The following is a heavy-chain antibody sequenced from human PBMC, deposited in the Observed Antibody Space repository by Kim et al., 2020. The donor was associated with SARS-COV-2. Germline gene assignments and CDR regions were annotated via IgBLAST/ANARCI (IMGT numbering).Heavy chain of an antibody. D-gene: IGHD3-9*01. Sequence: ASVKVSCKASGYTFTSYYMHWVRQAPGQGLEWMGIINPSGGSTSYAQKFQGRVTMTRDTSSTVYMELSSLRSEDTAVYYCAREGPVVTSYDILTGDYYGMDVWGQGTTVTVSS. CDR3: AREGPVVTSYDILTGDYYGMDV. CDR2: INPSGGST. J-gene: IGHJ6*02. V-gene: IGHV1-46*01. CDR1: GYTFTSYY.